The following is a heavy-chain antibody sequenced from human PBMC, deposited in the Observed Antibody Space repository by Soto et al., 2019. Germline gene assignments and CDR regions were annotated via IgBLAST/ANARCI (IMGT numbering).Heavy chain of an antibody. J-gene: IGHJ5*02. CDR1: GGSISSGDYY. CDR2: IYYSGST. V-gene: IGHV4-30-4*01. Sequence: QVQLQESGPGLVKPSQTLSLTCTVSGGSISSGDYYWSWIHQPPGKGLEWIGYIYYSGSTYYNPSLKSRVTISVDTSKNQFSLKLSSVTAADTAVYYCARGSGSYGSPSWFDPWGQGTLVTVSS. D-gene: IGHD5-18*01. CDR3: ARGSGSYGSPSWFDP.